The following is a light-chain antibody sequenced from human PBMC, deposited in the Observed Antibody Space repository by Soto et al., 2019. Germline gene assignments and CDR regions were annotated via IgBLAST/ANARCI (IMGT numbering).Light chain of an antibody. J-gene: IGKJ1*01. Sequence: MTQSPATLSVSLGDSVSLSCRANESISNNLAWYQQKPGQPPRLLIYSASTRAPGIPARVSGGGSGTQFSLTISSLQSEDFALYYCQQYDTSPRTFGQGTKVEI. CDR3: QQYDTSPRT. CDR2: SAS. CDR1: ESISNN. V-gene: IGKV3D-15*01.